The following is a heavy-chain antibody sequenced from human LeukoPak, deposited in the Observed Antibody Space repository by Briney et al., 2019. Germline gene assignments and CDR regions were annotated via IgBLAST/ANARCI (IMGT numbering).Heavy chain of an antibody. Sequence: PGRSLRLSCAASGFTFSNATSWVRPAPGKGLEWVSGISDSGGNTYYADSVKGRFTISRDNSKNTLYLQMSSLRAEDTAVYYCAKDGGAGQLLFWSQGTLVTVSS. CDR2: ISDSGGNT. V-gene: IGHV3-23*01. J-gene: IGHJ4*02. D-gene: IGHD3-16*01. CDR1: GFTFSNA. CDR3: AKDGGAGQLLF.